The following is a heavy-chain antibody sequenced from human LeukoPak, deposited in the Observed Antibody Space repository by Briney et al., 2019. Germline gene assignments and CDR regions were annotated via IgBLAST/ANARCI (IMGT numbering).Heavy chain of an antibody. CDR1: GFSVNTYA. Sequence: GRSLRLSCAASGFSVNTYAIYWVRLAPRKGLEWVSGICGSGGCTYYADSVKGPFTISRDNAENTVYLQMNSLTAYDTAVYYCAKTTVGYSSGRYPGWPADCWGQGTLVTVSS. J-gene: IGHJ4*02. D-gene: IGHD6-19*01. V-gene: IGHV3-23*01. CDR2: ICGSGGCT. CDR3: AKTTVGYSSGRYPGWPADC.